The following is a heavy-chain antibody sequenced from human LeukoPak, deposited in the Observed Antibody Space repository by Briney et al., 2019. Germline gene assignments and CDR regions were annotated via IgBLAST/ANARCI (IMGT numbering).Heavy chain of an antibody. CDR3: AKALLFDY. J-gene: IGHJ4*02. CDR1: GFTFSSYG. CDR2: ISYDGSNK. Sequence: GGSLRLSCAASGFTFSSYGMHWVRQAPGKGLEWVAVISYDGSNKYYADSVKGRFTISRDNSKNTLYLQMNSLRAEDTAVYYCAKALLFDYWGQGTLVTVSS. V-gene: IGHV3-30*18.